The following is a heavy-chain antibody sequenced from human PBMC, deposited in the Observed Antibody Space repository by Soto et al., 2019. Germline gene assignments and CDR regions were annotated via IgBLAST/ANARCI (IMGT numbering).Heavy chain of an antibody. CDR2: INAGNGNT. V-gene: IGHV1-3*01. D-gene: IGHD6-13*01. CDR1: GYTFTSYA. CDR3: ARDSGIAAAGTYYGMDV. J-gene: IGHJ6*02. Sequence: VQLVQSGAEVKKPGASVKVSCKASGYTFTSYAMHWVRQAPGQRLEWMGWINAGNGNTKYSQKFQGRVTITRDTSAITAYMELSSLRAEDTAVYYCARDSGIAAAGTYYGMDVWGQGTTVTVSS.